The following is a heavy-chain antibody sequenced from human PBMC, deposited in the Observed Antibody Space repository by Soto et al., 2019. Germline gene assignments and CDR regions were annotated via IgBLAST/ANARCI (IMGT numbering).Heavy chain of an antibody. CDR1: GFTFSSYW. D-gene: IGHD4-17*01. Sequence: GGSLRLSCAASGFTFSSYWMHWVCQAPGKGLVWVSRINSDGSSTSYADSVKGRFTISRDNAKNTLYLQMNSLRAEDTAVYYCARIPESSTVTIWGQGTMVTVSS. CDR3: ARIPESSTVTI. V-gene: IGHV3-74*01. CDR2: INSDGSST. J-gene: IGHJ3*02.